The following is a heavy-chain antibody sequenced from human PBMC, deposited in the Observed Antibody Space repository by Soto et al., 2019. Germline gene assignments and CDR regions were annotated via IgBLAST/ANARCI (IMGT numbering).Heavy chain of an antibody. CDR2: ISYDGSNK. V-gene: IGHV3-30*18. CDR3: AKSQPFYGDYEHVYFQH. Sequence: AVGSLRLSCAASGFTFSSYGMHWVRQAPGKGLEWVAVISYDGSNKYYADSVKGRFTISRDNSKNTLYLQMNSPRAEDTAVYYCAKSQPFYGDYEHVYFQHWGQGTLVTVSS. CDR1: GFTFSSYG. D-gene: IGHD4-17*01. J-gene: IGHJ1*01.